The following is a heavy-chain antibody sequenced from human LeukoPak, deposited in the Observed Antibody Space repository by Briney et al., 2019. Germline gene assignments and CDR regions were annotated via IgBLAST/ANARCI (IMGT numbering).Heavy chain of an antibody. CDR2: MNPNSGNT. J-gene: IGHJ4*02. CDR3: ARVAGNCGGDCYRLLY. Sequence: ASVKVSCKASGYTFTTYDINWVRHPTGQGLEWLGWMNPNSGNTGYAQKFQGRVTMTRNISITTAYMELSNLRSEDTAVYYCARVAGNCGGDCYRLLYWGQGTLVTVSS. CDR1: GYTFTTYD. V-gene: IGHV1-8*01. D-gene: IGHD2-21*01.